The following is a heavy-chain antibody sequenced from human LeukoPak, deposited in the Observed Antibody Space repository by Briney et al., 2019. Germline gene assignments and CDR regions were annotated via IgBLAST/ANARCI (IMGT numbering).Heavy chain of an antibody. Sequence: GGSLRLSCAASGFTFSSYGMSWVRQAPGKGLEWVSAISGSGGSSYYADYVKGRFTISRDNYKNTLYLQMNSLRAEDTAVYFCAKDKGWRDGPLDYWGQGTLATVSS. CDR1: GFTFSSYG. D-gene: IGHD5-24*01. CDR2: ISGSGGSS. CDR3: AKDKGWRDGPLDY. J-gene: IGHJ4*02. V-gene: IGHV3-23*01.